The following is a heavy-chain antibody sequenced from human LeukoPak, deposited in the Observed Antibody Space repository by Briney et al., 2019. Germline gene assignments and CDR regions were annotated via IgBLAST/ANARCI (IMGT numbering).Heavy chain of an antibody. V-gene: IGHV4-30-4*08. CDR2: IYYNGNT. J-gene: IGHJ4*02. D-gene: IGHD1-26*01. Sequence: SQTLSLTCTVSGGSISSGDYYRSWIRQPPGKSLEWIGYIYYNGNTYYNPSLKSRVTMSLDTSKNQIFLKLSSVTAADTAVYYCARERSGSYPFDYWGQGTLVTVSS. CDR1: GGSISSGDYY. CDR3: ARERSGSYPFDY.